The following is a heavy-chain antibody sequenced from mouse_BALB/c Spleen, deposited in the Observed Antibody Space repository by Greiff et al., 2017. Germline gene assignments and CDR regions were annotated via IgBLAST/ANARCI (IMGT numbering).Heavy chain of an antibody. Sequence: EVQLVESGGGLVQPGGSLRLSCATSGFTFTDYYMSWVRQPPGKALEWLGFIRNKANGYTTEYSASVQGRFTISRDNSQSILYLQMNTLLAEDSATYDYASEGGSSGCDAMDYWGQGTSVTVSS. CDR3: ASEGGSSGCDAMDY. J-gene: IGHJ4*01. CDR2: IRNKANGYTT. D-gene: IGHD3-1*01. CDR1: GFTFTDYY. V-gene: IGHV7-3*02.